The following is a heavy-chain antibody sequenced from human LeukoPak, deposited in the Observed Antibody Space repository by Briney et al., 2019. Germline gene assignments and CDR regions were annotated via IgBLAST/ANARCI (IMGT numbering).Heavy chain of an antibody. D-gene: IGHD3-22*01. CDR2: ISYDGSNK. V-gene: IGHV3-30*03. J-gene: IGHJ4*02. Sequence: PGGSLRLSCAASGFTFSSYGMHWVRQAPGKGLEWVAVISYDGSNKYYADSVKGRFTISRDNAKKSLYPQMDSLRADDTALYYCARDDRSGYYQFDYWGQGTLVTVSS. CDR3: ARDDRSGYYQFDY. CDR1: GFTFSSYG.